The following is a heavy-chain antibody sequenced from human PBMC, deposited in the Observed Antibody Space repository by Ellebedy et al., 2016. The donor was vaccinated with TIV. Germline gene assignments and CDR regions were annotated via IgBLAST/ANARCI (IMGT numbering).Heavy chain of an antibody. CDR1: GGTFSSYA. Sequence: SVKVSCKASGGTFSSYAISWVRQAPGQGLEWMGGIIPVFGTPNYAQKFQGRVTMTRDTSTSTVYMELSSLRSEDTAVYYCTCLQLGIADYFDYWGQGALVTVSS. CDR2: IIPVFGTP. V-gene: IGHV1-69*05. D-gene: IGHD6-13*01. J-gene: IGHJ4*02. CDR3: TCLQLGIADYFDY.